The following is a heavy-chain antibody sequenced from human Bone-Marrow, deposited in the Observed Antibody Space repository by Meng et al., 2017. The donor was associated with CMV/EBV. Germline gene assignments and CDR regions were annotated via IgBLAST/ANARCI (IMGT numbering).Heavy chain of an antibody. CDR3: ARADSEGAFDI. J-gene: IGHJ3*02. CDR1: GGSISSSSYY. V-gene: IGHV4-39*07. Sequence: GSLRLSCTVSGGSISSSSYYWGWIRQPPGKGLEWIGSIYYSGSTYYNPSLKSRVTISVDTSKNQFSLKLSSVTAADTAVYYCARADSEGAFDIWGQGTMVTFSS. CDR2: IYYSGST.